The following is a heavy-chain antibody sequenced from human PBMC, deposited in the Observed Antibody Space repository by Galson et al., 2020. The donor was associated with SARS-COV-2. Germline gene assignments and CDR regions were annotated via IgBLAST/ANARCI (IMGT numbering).Heavy chain of an antibody. V-gene: IGHV1-24*01. CDR2: FDPEDGET. CDR1: GYTLTELS. J-gene: IGHJ6*02. Sequence: ASVKVSCKVSGYTLTELSMHWVRQAPGKGLEWMGGFDPEDGETIYAQKFQGRVTMTEDTSTDTAYMELSSLRSEDTAVYYCETAVAVAGKFDDYYYYYGMDVWGQGTTVTVSS. CDR3: ETAVAVAGKFDDYYYYYGMDV. D-gene: IGHD6-19*01.